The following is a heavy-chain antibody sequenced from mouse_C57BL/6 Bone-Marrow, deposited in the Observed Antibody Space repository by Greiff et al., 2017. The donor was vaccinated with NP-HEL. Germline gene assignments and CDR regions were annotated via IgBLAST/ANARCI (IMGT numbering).Heavy chain of an antibody. CDR2: IYPRSGNT. Sequence: VQLQQSGAELARPGASVKLSCKASGYTFTSYGISWVNQRTGQGLEWIGEIYPRSGNTYYNEKFKGKATLTADKSSSTAYMELRSLTSEDSAVYFCARPYYYGSSPYYFDYWGQGTTLTVSS. CDR1: GYTFTSYG. J-gene: IGHJ2*01. CDR3: ARPYYYGSSPYYFDY. D-gene: IGHD1-1*01. V-gene: IGHV1-81*01.